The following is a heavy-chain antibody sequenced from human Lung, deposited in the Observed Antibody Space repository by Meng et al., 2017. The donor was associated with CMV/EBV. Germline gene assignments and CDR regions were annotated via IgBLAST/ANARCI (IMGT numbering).Heavy chain of an antibody. Sequence: SVNVSCKASGGTFSSYAISWVRQAPGQGLEWMGGIIPILGIANYAQKFQGRVTITADKSTSTAYMELSSLRSEDTAVYYCASLGYCSSTSCPFYYYYGMDVWGQGTTVTVSS. CDR2: IIPILGIA. D-gene: IGHD2-2*01. CDR3: ASLGYCSSTSCPFYYYYGMDV. CDR1: GGTFSSYA. J-gene: IGHJ6*02. V-gene: IGHV1-69*10.